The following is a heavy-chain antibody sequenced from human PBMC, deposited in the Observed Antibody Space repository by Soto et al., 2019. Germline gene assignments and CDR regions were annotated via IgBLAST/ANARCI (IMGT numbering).Heavy chain of an antibody. Sequence: EVQLLESGGGLVQPGGSLRLSCAASGFTFSSYAMSWVRQAPGKGLEWVSGISGSGGSTYYADSVKGRFTISRDNSENTLYLQMNSLSAEDAAVYYGVCMKGASRFAYWGQGTLVTVSS. D-gene: IGHD1-26*01. CDR1: GFTFSSYA. J-gene: IGHJ4*02. CDR2: ISGSGGST. V-gene: IGHV3-23*01. CDR3: VCMKGASRFAY.